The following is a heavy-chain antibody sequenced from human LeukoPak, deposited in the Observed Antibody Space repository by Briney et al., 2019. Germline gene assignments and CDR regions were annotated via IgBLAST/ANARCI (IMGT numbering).Heavy chain of an antibody. D-gene: IGHD2-2*01. V-gene: IGHV3-73*01. Sequence: PGGSLKLSCAASGFTFSGSAMRWVRQASGKGLEWVGRIRSKANSYATAYAASVKGRFTISRDDSKNTAYLQMNSLKTEDTAVYYCTRLDCSSTSCYVGYWGQGTLVTVSS. CDR3: TRLDCSSTSCYVGY. CDR1: GFTFSGSA. J-gene: IGHJ4*02. CDR2: IRSKANSYAT.